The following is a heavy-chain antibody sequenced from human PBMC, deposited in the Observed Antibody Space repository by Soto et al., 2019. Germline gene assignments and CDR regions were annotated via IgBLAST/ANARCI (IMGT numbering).Heavy chain of an antibody. Sequence: QVQLVQSGAEVKKPGASVKVSCKASGYTFTNYGLSWVRQAPGQGLEWMGWINTYNGDTNSIQKIQGRVTLSTDTSTSTAYMELRSLRSDDTAVYYCARDNYGDHAVWGQGTLVTVSS. V-gene: IGHV1-18*01. CDR2: INTYNGDT. CDR3: ARDNYGDHAV. J-gene: IGHJ4*02. CDR1: GYTFTNYG. D-gene: IGHD4-17*01.